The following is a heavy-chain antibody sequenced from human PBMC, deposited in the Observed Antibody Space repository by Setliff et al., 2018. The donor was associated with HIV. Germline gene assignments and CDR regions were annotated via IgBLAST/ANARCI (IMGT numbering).Heavy chain of an antibody. CDR3: ARESACSSTSCPKVLDY. V-gene: IGHV1-69*05. CDR2: TIPMFGTA. J-gene: IGHJ4*02. D-gene: IGHD2-2*01. CDR1: GDTLSIHP. Sequence: ASVKVSCKASGDTLSIHPISWVRQAPGQGLEWMGGTIPMFGTANYAQKFQGRVTITTDESTNTGYMELSSLRSEDTAVYYCARESACSSTSCPKVLDYWGQGTLVTVSS.